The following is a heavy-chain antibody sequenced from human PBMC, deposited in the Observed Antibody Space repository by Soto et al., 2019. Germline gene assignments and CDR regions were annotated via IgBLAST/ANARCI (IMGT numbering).Heavy chain of an antibody. Sequence: QVQLVQSGAEVKKPGASVKVSCKASGYTFTSYNMHWVRQDPGQGLEWVGMINPLGFSTTYAQKLRGRVTMTRDTSTSTGYMELTNLRSDETAVYYCARSERRFGKLYGFDPRGQGTLVTVST. V-gene: IGHV1-46*01. CDR3: ARSERRFGKLYGFDP. CDR1: GYTFTSYN. J-gene: IGHJ5*02. CDR2: INPLGFST. D-gene: IGHD1-1*01.